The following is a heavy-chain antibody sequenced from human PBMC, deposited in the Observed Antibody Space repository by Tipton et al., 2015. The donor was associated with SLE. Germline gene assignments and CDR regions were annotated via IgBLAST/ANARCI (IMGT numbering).Heavy chain of an antibody. CDR1: GGSISSSSYH. CDR3: ARAGGGDSNWFDP. CDR2: IYYSGST. J-gene: IGHJ5*02. V-gene: IGHV4-39*07. Sequence: TLSLTCTVSGGSISSSSYHWGWIRQPPGKGLEWIGSIYYSGSTYYNPSLKSRVTISVDTSKNQFSLKLSSVTAADTAVYYCARAGGGDSNWFDPWGQGTLVTVSS. D-gene: IGHD2-21*01.